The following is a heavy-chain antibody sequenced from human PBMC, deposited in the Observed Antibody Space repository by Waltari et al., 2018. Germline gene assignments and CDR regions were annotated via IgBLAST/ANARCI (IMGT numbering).Heavy chain of an antibody. CDR2: IYYSGST. Sequence: QVQLQESGPGLVKPSETLSLTCTVSGGSISGYYWSWIRQPPGKGLEWMGYIYYSGSTNYNPSLTGRVTISVDTSKNQFSLKLSSVTAADTAVYYCARHLGSGTYPFDYWGQGTLVTVSS. CDR3: ARHLGSGTYPFDY. D-gene: IGHD3-10*01. V-gene: IGHV4-59*01. J-gene: IGHJ4*02. CDR1: GGSISGYY.